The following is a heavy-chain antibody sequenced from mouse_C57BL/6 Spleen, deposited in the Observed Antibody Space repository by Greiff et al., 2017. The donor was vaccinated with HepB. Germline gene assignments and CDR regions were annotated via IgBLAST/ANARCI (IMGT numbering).Heavy chain of an antibody. J-gene: IGHJ4*01. CDR1: GYTFTSYW. Sequence: QVQLQQPGAELVKPGASVKMSCKASGYTFTSYWITWVKQRPGQGLEWIGEIYPGSGSTNYNEKSKSKATLTVDTSSSTAYMQLSSLTSEDSAVYYYATGCFYSNYAGGMYDWGQATSVTFSS. V-gene: IGHV1-55*01. CDR2: IYPGSGST. D-gene: IGHD2-5*01. CDR3: ATGCFYSNYAGGMYD.